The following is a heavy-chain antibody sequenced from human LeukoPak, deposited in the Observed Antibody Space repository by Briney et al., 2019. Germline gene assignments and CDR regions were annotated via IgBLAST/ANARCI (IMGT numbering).Heavy chain of an antibody. CDR1: GGTFSSYA. CDR3: ARVGVYYGSGSYYVY. Sequence: GASVKVSRKASGGTFSSYAISWVRQAPGQGLEWMGGIIPIFGTANYAQKFQGRVTITADESTSTAYMELSSLRSEDTAVYYCARVGVYYGSGSYYVYWGQGTLVTVSS. CDR2: IIPIFGTA. D-gene: IGHD3-10*01. J-gene: IGHJ4*02. V-gene: IGHV1-69*13.